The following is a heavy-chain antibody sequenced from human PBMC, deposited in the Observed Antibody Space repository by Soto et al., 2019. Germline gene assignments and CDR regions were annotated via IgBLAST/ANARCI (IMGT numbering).Heavy chain of an antibody. Sequence: QLQLQESGPGLVKPSETLSLPCSVSGVSITTNSHNWDWIRQPPGKGLEWIGTLYNDGGTAYTPSFRGHVTISIDTSKNPVALKVTSVTAADTAVDYCPRFYGKASGVWGRGTVVTVSS. CDR1: GVSITTNSHN. J-gene: IGHJ3*01. D-gene: IGHD3-10*01. CDR2: LYNDGGT. V-gene: IGHV4-39*02. CDR3: PRFYGKASGV.